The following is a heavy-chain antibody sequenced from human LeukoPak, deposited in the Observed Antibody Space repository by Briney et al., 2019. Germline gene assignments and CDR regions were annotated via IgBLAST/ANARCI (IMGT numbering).Heavy chain of an antibody. D-gene: IGHD3-10*01. V-gene: IGHV3-74*01. CDR1: GYPFSSYW. CDR2: INEGGSST. CDR3: TRDTFGARDS. Sequence: GGSLRLSCAGYGYPFSSYWMHSVRQVPGKGLVWVSRINEGGSSTTYAACVRRRFTISRDNAKNTLYLQMYSLRAEDTAVYYCTRDTFGARDSWGEGALVTVSS. J-gene: IGHJ4*02.